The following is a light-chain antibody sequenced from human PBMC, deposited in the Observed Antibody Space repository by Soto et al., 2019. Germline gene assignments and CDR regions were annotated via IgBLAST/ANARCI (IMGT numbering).Light chain of an antibody. CDR1: QSVGSN. CDR2: GAS. J-gene: IGKJ1*01. Sequence: EIVMTQSPATLSVSPGERATLSCRASQSVGSNLAWYQQAPGQAPRLLIYGASTRATGIPARFSGSGSGTEFTLTISSLQSEDFALYYCQQFNAWPRTFGQGTKV. V-gene: IGKV3-15*01. CDR3: QQFNAWPRT.